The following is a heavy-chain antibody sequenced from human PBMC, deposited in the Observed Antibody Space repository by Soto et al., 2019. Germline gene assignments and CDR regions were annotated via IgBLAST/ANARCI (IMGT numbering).Heavy chain of an antibody. J-gene: IGHJ5*02. CDR3: AREYPGFDP. D-gene: IGHD2-2*02. Sequence: GASVKVSCKTSGYTFTIYAIHWVRQAPGEGLEWVGWVTAGNGDTKIAQKFQGRVTITRDISASTAYMELSSLTSEDTAVYYCAREYPGFDPWGQGTLVTVSS. CDR2: VTAGNGDT. CDR1: GYTFTIYA. V-gene: IGHV1-3*01.